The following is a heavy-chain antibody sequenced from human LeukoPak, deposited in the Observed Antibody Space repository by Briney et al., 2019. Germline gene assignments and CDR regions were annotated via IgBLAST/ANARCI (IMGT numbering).Heavy chain of an antibody. D-gene: IGHD6-6*01. CDR3: ARMDSSSEFDY. CDR2: ISSSSSYI. Sequence: GGSLRLSCAASGFTFSSYSMNWVRQAPGKGLEWVSSISSSSSYIYYADSAKGRFTISRDNAKNSLYLQMNSLRAEDTAVYYCARMDSSSEFDYWGQGTLVTVSS. J-gene: IGHJ4*02. V-gene: IGHV3-21*01. CDR1: GFTFSSYS.